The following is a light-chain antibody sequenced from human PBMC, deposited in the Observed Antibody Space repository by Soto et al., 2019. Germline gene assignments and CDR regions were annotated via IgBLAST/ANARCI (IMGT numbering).Light chain of an antibody. CDR2: KVS. J-gene: IGKJ4*01. CDR3: MQATHWPPT. Sequence: DVVMTQSPLSLPATLGQPASISCRSSQSLQFTDGISYLNWFHQRPGQSPRRLIYKVSNRDSGVPDRFSGSGSGTHFTLTISRVEADDVGLYFCMQATHWPPTFGGGTKVGIK. V-gene: IGKV2-30*01. CDR1: QSLQFTDGISY.